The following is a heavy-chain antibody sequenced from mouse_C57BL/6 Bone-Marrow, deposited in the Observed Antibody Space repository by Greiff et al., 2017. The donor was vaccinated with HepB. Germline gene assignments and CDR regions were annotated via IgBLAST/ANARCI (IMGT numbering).Heavy chain of an antibody. Sequence: QVQLKQSGAELARPGASVKLSCKASGYTFTSYGISWVKQRTGQGLEWIGEIYPRSGNTYYNEKFKGKATLTADKSSSTAYMELRSLTSEDSAVYFCARGEDDYSYYFDYWGQGTTLTVSS. V-gene: IGHV1-81*01. CDR1: GYTFTSYG. CDR2: IYPRSGNT. D-gene: IGHD2-4*01. CDR3: ARGEDDYSYYFDY. J-gene: IGHJ2*01.